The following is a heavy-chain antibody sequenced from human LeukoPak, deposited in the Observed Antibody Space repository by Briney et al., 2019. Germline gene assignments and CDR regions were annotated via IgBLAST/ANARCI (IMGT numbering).Heavy chain of an antibody. Sequence: GGSLRLSCAASGFTFSNAWMSWGRQAPGRGLEWVGRIKSKTDGGTTDYAAPVKGRFTISRDDSKNTLYLQMNSLKTEDTAVYYCTTDWVVVVPAAISWTEDYYYMDVWGKGTTVTVSS. V-gene: IGHV3-15*01. CDR1: GFTFSNAW. CDR2: IKSKTDGGTT. J-gene: IGHJ6*03. D-gene: IGHD2-2*01. CDR3: TTDWVVVVPAAISWTEDYYYMDV.